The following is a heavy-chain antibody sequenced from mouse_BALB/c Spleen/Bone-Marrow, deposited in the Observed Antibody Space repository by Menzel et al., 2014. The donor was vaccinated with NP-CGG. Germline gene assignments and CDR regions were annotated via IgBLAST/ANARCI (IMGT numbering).Heavy chain of an antibody. Sequence: EVKLVESGGGLVQPGGSRKLSCAASGINFRNFGMHWVRQAPEKGLEGVAYISSGRSTIYYADTLKGRFTISRDNPKNTLVLQMTSLRSEDTAMYYGARIGRAREYAMDYWGQGTSVTVSS. CDR3: ARIGRAREYAMDY. D-gene: IGHD3-3*01. V-gene: IGHV5-17*02. CDR2: ISSGRSTI. J-gene: IGHJ4*01. CDR1: GINFRNFG.